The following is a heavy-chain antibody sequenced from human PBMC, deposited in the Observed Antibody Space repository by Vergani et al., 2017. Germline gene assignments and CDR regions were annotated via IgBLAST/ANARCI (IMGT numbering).Heavy chain of an antibody. Sequence: QVQLVESGGGVVQPGRSLRLSCAASGFTFSSYGMHWVRQAPGKGLEWVAVIWYDGSNKHYADSVKGRFTISRDNSKNTLYLQMNSLRAEDTAVYYCAKGEEAVAATTGDYWGQGTLVTVSS. CDR2: IWYDGSNK. V-gene: IGHV3-33*06. J-gene: IGHJ4*02. D-gene: IGHD2-15*01. CDR3: AKGEEAVAATTGDY. CDR1: GFTFSSYG.